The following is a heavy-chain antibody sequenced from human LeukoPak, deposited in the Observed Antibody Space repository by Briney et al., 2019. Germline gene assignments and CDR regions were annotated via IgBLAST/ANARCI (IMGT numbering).Heavy chain of an antibody. CDR3: ARVTEQGWLLDAFDI. D-gene: IGHD3-22*01. Sequence: SVKVSCKASGGTFSSYAISWVRQAPGQGREWMGGIIAIFGTANYAQKFQGRVTITADESTSTAYMELSSLRSEDTAVYYCARVTEQGWLLDAFDIWGQGTMVTVSS. CDR2: IIAIFGTA. CDR1: GGTFSSYA. V-gene: IGHV1-69*01. J-gene: IGHJ3*02.